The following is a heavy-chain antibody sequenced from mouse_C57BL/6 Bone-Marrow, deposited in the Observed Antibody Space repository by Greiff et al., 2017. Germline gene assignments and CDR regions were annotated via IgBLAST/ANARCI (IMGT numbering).Heavy chain of an antibody. J-gene: IGHJ3*01. V-gene: IGHV14-4*01. D-gene: IGHD3-1*01. CDR3: TTGLLAY. CDR2: IDPENGDT. CDR1: GFNIKDDY. Sequence: DVKLVESGAELVRPGASVKLSCTASGFNIKDDYMHWGKQRPEQGLEWVGGIDPENGDTEYASKFQGKATITADTSSNTAYLQLSSLTSEDTAVYYCTTGLLAYWGQGTLVTVSA.